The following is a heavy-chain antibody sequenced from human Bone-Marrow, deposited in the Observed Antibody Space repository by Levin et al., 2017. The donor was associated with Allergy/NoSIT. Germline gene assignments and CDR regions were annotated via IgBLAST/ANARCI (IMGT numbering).Heavy chain of an antibody. V-gene: IGHV3-23*01. D-gene: IGHD6-13*01. Sequence: ASVKVSCAGSGFPFSSYAMTWVRRAPGRGLEWVASIGGAGYLTYYADSVRGRFTISRDNSRDSVYLQMDSLRGDDTAFYYCAKDTGYSTTWYWDHWGQGTLVSVSS. CDR2: IGGAGYLT. CDR3: AKDTGYSTTWYWDH. J-gene: IGHJ4*02. CDR1: GFPFSSYA.